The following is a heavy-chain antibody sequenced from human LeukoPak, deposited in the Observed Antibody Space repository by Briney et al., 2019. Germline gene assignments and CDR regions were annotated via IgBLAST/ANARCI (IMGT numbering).Heavy chain of an antibody. V-gene: IGHV3-23*01. Sequence: GGSLRLSCAASGFTFSSYAMSWVRQAPGRGLEWVSAISGSGGSTYYADSVKGRFTISRDNSKNTLFLQMTSLRAEDTAVYYCATVAHYYGSGSDYDYWGQGTLVTVSS. CDR2: ISGSGGST. CDR1: GFTFSSYA. J-gene: IGHJ4*02. D-gene: IGHD3-10*01. CDR3: ATVAHYYGSGSDYDY.